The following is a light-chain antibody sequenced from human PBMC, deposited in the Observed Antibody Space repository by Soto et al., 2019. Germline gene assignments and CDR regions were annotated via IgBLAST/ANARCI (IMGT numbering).Light chain of an antibody. CDR3: EKYGSSPRT. J-gene: IGKJ1*01. CDR2: GAS. Sequence: EIVLTQSPGTLSLSPGERATLSCRASQSVSSCYLAWYQQKPGQAPRLLIYGASSRATGIPDRFSGSGSGTDFTLTISRLEPEGFAVYYCEKYGSSPRTFGQGTNVEIK. V-gene: IGKV3-20*01. CDR1: QSVSSCY.